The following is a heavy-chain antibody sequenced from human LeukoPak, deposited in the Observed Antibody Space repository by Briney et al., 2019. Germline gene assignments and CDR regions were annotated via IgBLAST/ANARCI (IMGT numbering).Heavy chain of an antibody. V-gene: IGHV3-23*05. J-gene: IGHJ4*02. D-gene: IGHD6-19*01. CDR3: AKFEGSTIPGWFNDY. CDR2: IDKTTYPT. Sequence: GGSLRLSCAASEFIFSDYAMGWVRQAPGKGLEWVSTIDKTTYPTFYADSVKGRFTISRDNSKNTLYLQMNSLRTEDTAVYFCAKFEGSTIPGWFNDYWGQGILVTVSS. CDR1: EFIFSDYA.